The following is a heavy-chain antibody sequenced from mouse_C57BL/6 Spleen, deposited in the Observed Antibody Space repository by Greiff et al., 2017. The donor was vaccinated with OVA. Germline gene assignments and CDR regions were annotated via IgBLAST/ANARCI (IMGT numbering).Heavy chain of an antibody. J-gene: IGHJ2*01. CDR3: ARASDDGYCDYFDY. CDR1: GYTFTSYD. V-gene: IGHV1-85*01. D-gene: IGHD2-3*01. Sequence: QVQLQQSGPELVKPGASVKLSCKASGYTFTSYDINWVKQRPGQGLAWIGWIYPRDGSTKYNEKFKGKATLTVDTSSSTAYMELHSMTSEDSAVYCCARASDDGYCDYFDYWGQGTTLTVSS. CDR2: IYPRDGST.